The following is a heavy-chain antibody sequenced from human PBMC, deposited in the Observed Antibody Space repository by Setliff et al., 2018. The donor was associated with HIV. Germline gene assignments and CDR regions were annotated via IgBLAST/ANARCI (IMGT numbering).Heavy chain of an antibody. CDR1: GYDFTSEW. CDR2: IYPADSDT. V-gene: IGHV5-51*01. Sequence: PGESLKISCKGSGYDFTSEWIGWVRQMPGKGLEWMGIIYPADSDTRYSPSFQGQVTISVDKTISTAYLQWSSLKASDTAMYYCARSVGRYSYGDAFDIWGQGTMVTVSS. D-gene: IGHD5-18*01. J-gene: IGHJ3*02. CDR3: ARSVGRYSYGDAFDI.